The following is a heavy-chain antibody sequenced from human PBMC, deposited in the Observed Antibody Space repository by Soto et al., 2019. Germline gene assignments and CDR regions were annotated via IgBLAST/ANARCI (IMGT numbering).Heavy chain of an antibody. CDR1: GGTLSSYV. Sequence: SVKVSCKASGGTLSSYVISWVRQAPGQGLEWMGGIIPSFGTANYAQKFQGRVTITADESTSTAYMELSSLRSEDTAVYYCARVNAAMVTDGYNGGSAFWGQGTMVTVSS. D-gene: IGHD5-18*01. CDR3: ARVNAAMVTDGYNGGSAF. V-gene: IGHV1-69*13. J-gene: IGHJ3*01. CDR2: IIPSFGTA.